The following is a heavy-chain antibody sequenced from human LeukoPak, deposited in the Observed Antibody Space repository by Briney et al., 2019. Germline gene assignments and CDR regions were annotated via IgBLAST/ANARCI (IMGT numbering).Heavy chain of an antibody. Sequence: GGSLTLSCAAPGFTFSGFAKSWVRRTPGKGLEWVSGISGSGDNTLYADSVKGRFTISRDNSKNTLYLEMNSLRAEDTAIYYCAKMKGHPLPKYYMDVWGQGTTVTVSS. D-gene: IGHD1-26*01. CDR2: ISGSGDNT. CDR1: GFTFSGFA. J-gene: IGHJ6*01. V-gene: IGHV3-23*01. CDR3: AKMKGHPLPKYYMDV.